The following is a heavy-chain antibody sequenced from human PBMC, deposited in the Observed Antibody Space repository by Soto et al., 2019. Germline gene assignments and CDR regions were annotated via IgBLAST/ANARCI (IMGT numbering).Heavy chain of an antibody. CDR2: IIPIFGTA. Sequence: SVKVSCKASGGTSSSYAISWVRQAPGQGLEWMGGIIPIFGTANYAQKFQGRVTITADESTSTAYMELSSLRSEDTAVYYCARAPIGVVAATVFGAYFDYWGQGTLVTVSS. CDR1: GGTSSSYA. CDR3: ARAPIGVVAATVFGAYFDY. J-gene: IGHJ4*02. V-gene: IGHV1-69*13. D-gene: IGHD2-15*01.